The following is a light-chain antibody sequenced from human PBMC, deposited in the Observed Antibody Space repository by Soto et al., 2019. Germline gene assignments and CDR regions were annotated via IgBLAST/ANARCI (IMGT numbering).Light chain of an antibody. CDR3: QQHNIWPPWT. V-gene: IGKV3-15*01. CDR2: DAS. J-gene: IGKJ1*01. Sequence: ILMTQTPATLSVSPGERATLSCRASQSVSNILAWYQQIPGQAPRVLIYDASTRATGIPARFSGSGSGTEFTLTISGLQSEDFAVYYCQQHNIWPPWTFGQGTKVEVK. CDR1: QSVSNI.